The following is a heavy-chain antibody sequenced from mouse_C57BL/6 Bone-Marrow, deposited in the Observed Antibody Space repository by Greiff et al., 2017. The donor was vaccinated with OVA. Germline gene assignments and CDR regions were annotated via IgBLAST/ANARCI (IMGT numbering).Heavy chain of an antibody. CDR2: ISSGGSYT. V-gene: IGHV5-6*02. Sequence: DVQVVASWGDLVKPGGSLKLSCAASGFTFSSYGMSWVRQTPDKRLEWVATISSGGSYTYYPDSVKGRFTISRDNAKNTLYLQMSSLKSENTAMYYCASRTGTGFDYWGQGTTLTVSS. CDR3: ASRTGTGFDY. D-gene: IGHD4-1*01. CDR1: GFTFSSYG. J-gene: IGHJ2*01.